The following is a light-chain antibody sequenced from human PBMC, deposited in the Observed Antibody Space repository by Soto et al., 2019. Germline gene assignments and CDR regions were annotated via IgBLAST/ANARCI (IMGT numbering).Light chain of an antibody. CDR3: QQSYCTPIT. V-gene: IGKV1-39*01. CDR1: QSISRY. CDR2: VAS. J-gene: IGKJ5*01. Sequence: INVSESRSSLSASVVDRVTITCRASQSISRYLNWYQQKPGKAPNLLIYVASSLQSEVPSSFSGSGSGTDFTLTITSLQPEHFATYYCQQSYCTPITSGPGTRLEIK.